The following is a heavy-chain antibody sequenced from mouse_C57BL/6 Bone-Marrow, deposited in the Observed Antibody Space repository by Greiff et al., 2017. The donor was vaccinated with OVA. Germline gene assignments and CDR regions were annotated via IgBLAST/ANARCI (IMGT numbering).Heavy chain of an antibody. V-gene: IGHV8-12*01. CDR2: IYWDDDK. Sequence: QVTLKVCGPGILQSSQTLSLTCSFSGFSLSTSGMGVSWIRQPSGKGLEWLAHIYWDDDKRYNPSLKSRLTISKDTSRNQVFLKITSVDTADTATYDCARRRGYGSSYWYFDVWGTGTTVTVSS. D-gene: IGHD1-1*01. CDR3: ARRRGYGSSYWYFDV. J-gene: IGHJ1*03. CDR1: GFSLSTSGMG.